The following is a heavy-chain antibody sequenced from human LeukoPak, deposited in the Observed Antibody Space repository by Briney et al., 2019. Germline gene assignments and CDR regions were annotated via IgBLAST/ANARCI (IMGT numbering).Heavy chain of an antibody. Sequence: ASVKVSCKVSGYTLTELSMHWVRQAPGKGLEWMGGFDPEDGETIYAQKFQGRVTMTEDTSTDTAYMELSSLRSEDTAVYYCARAGFYDYVGGSYRARELYYLDHWGQGTLVAVSS. V-gene: IGHV1-24*01. D-gene: IGHD3-16*02. CDR3: ARAGFYDYVGGSYRARELYYLDH. CDR2: FDPEDGET. J-gene: IGHJ4*02. CDR1: GYTLTELS.